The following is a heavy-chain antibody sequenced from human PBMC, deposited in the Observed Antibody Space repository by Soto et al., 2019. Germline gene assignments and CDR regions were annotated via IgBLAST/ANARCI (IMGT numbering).Heavy chain of an antibody. CDR1: GGSINSDYY. Sequence: TLSLTCTVSGGSINSDYYWSWIRQHPGKGLEWVGYIFYSGSSYYNPSLKSRITISVDTSKNQFSMKLSSVPAADTAVYYCARLTKVTYFDSWGLGT. D-gene: IGHD4-17*01. V-gene: IGHV4-31*03. CDR3: ARLTKVTYFDS. CDR2: IFYSGSS. J-gene: IGHJ4*02.